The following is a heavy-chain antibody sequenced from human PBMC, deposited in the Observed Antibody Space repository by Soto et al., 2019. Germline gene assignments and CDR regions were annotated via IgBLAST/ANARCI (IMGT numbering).Heavy chain of an antibody. CDR2: ISYDGSNK. V-gene: IGHV3-30-3*01. D-gene: IGHD2-15*01. J-gene: IGHJ4*02. CDR1: GFTFSSYA. Sequence: PGGSLRLSCAASGFTFSSYAMHWVRQAPGKGLEWVAVISYDGSNKYYADSVKGRFTISRDNSKNTLYLQMNSLRAEDTAVYYCARDLENLYCSGGSCLLDKYYFDYWGQGTLVTVS. CDR3: ARDLENLYCSGGSCLLDKYYFDY.